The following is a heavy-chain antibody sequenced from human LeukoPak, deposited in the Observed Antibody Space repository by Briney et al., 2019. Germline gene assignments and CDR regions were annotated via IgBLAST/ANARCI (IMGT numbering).Heavy chain of an antibody. CDR3: ARDRGDFWGGYLIVYYMDV. D-gene: IGHD3-3*01. V-gene: IGHV1-2*02. Sequence: GASVKVSCKASGYTFTGYYMHWVRQAPGQGLEWMGWINPNSGGTNYAQKFQGRVTMTRDTSISTAYMELSRLRSDDTAVYYCARDRGDFWGGYLIVYYMDVWGKGTTVTVSS. CDR2: INPNSGGT. J-gene: IGHJ6*03. CDR1: GYTFTGYY.